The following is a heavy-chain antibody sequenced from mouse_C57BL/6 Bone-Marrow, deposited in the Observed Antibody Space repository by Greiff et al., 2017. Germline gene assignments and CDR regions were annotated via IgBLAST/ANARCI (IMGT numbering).Heavy chain of an antibody. Sequence: LVESGPELVKPGASVKISCKASGYAFSSSWMNWVKQRPGKGLEWIGRIYPGDGDTNYNGKFKGKATLTADKSSSTAYMQLSSLTSEDSAVYFCAREDLTWYFDVWGTGTTVTVSS. CDR2: IYPGDGDT. J-gene: IGHJ1*03. V-gene: IGHV1-82*01. CDR1: GYAFSSSW. D-gene: IGHD4-1*01. CDR3: AREDLTWYFDV.